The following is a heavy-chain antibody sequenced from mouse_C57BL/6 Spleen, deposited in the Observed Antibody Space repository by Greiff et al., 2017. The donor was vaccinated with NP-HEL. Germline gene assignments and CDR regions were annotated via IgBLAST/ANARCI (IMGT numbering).Heavy chain of an antibody. J-gene: IGHJ3*01. CDR3: EREVGSSYSWFAY. D-gene: IGHD1-1*01. V-gene: IGHV5-4*01. CDR1: GFTFSSYA. Sequence: EVKLVESGGGLVKPGGSLKLSCAASGFTFSSYAMSWVRQTPEKRLEWVATISDGGSYTYYPDNVKGRFTISRDNAKNNLYLQMSNLKGEDTAMYYCEREVGSSYSWFAYWGQGTLVTVSA. CDR2: ISDGGSYT.